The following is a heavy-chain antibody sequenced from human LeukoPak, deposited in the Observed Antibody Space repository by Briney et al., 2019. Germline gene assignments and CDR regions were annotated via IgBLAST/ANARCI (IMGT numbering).Heavy chain of an antibody. CDR3: ARGVKGVMITFGGVIVGSYFDY. CDR1: GGSFSGYY. D-gene: IGHD3-16*02. V-gene: IGHV4-34*01. CDR2: INHSGST. Sequence: SETLSLTCAVYGGSFSGYYWSWIRQPPGHGLEWIREINHSGSTNYNPSLKSRVTISVYTSKNQFSLKLSSVPAADTAVYYCARGVKGVMITFGGVIVGSYFDYWGQGTLVTVSS. J-gene: IGHJ4*02.